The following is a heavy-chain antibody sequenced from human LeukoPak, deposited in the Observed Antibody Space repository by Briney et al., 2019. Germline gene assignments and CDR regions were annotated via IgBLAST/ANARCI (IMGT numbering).Heavy chain of an antibody. CDR1: GFTFSYYE. D-gene: IGHD6-19*01. CDR2: ISGGGSTI. Sequence: GGSLRLSCAASGFTFSYYEMNWVRQAPGKGLEWVSYISGGGSTIYHADSVKGRFTISRDNAKNSLYLQMNSLRAEDTAVYYCARDPSSSGWHFDYWGQGTLVTVSS. CDR3: ARDPSSSGWHFDY. J-gene: IGHJ4*02. V-gene: IGHV3-48*03.